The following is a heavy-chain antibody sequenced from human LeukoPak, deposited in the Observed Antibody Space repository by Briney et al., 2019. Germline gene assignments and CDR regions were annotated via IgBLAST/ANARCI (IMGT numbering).Heavy chain of an antibody. CDR3: ARMVGYYYYGMDV. J-gene: IGHJ6*02. V-gene: IGHV4-59*01. Sequence: PSETLSLTCTVSGGSISSYYWSWIRQPPGKGLEWIGYIYYSGSTNCNPSLKSRVTISVDTSKNQFSLKLSSVTAADTAVYYCARMVGYYYYGMDVWGQGTTVTVSS. CDR1: GGSISSYY. CDR2: IYYSGST. D-gene: IGHD2-15*01.